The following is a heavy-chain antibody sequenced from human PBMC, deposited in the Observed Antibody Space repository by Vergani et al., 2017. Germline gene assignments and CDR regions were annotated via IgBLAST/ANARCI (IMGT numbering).Heavy chain of an antibody. CDR1: GYTFSNYY. CDR3: VRGDYGILTGYRY. V-gene: IGHV1-46*03. D-gene: IGHD3-9*01. Sequence: QVQVVQSGAEVKKSGASVKVSCKTSGYTFSNYYMHWVRHAPGQRLECMGIINPSGGHTNYAQKFQGRVTMTRDTSTSTVYMELSSLRSEDTAIYYCVRGDYGILTGYRYWGQGTLVTVSA. J-gene: IGHJ4*02. CDR2: INPSGGHT.